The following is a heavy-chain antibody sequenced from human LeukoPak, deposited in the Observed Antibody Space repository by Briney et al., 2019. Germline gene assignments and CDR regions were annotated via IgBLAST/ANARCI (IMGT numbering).Heavy chain of an antibody. J-gene: IGHJ4*02. D-gene: IGHD3-16*01. CDR2: IYTSGST. CDR1: GGSISSYY. Sequence: SETLSLTCTVSGGSISSYYWSWIRQPAGKGLEWIGRIYTSGSTNYNPSLKSRVTMSVDASKNQFSLKLSSVTAADTAVYYCAREYDYVWGSPYLFDYWGQGTLVTVSS. CDR3: AREYDYVWGSPYLFDY. V-gene: IGHV4-4*07.